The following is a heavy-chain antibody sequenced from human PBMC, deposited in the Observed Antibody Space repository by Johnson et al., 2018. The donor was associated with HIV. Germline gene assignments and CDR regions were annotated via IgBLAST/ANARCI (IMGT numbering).Heavy chain of an antibody. D-gene: IGHD6-19*01. CDR1: GFTFSSYA. CDR2: ISSDGGTT. Sequence: VQVVESGGGLVQPGGSLRLSCAASGFTFSSYAMHWVRQAPGKGLEYVSAISSDGGTTYYANSVKGRFTISRDNSKHTLYLQMVSLGADDMAMYYCAGGSGQWLAASLIQGTAFDIWGQGTMVTVSS. V-gene: IGHV3-64*01. J-gene: IGHJ3*02. CDR3: AGGSGQWLAASLIQGTAFDI.